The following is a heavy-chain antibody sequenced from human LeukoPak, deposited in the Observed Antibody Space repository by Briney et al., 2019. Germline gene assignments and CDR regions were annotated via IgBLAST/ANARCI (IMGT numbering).Heavy chain of an antibody. J-gene: IGHJ4*02. D-gene: IGHD3-22*01. CDR3: AKEGGSSGSLNY. CDR1: GFSFSSYG. CDR2: IRYDGSNK. Sequence: GGSLRLSCAASGFSFSSYGMHWVRQAPGKGLEWVAFIRYDGSNKYYADSVKGRFTISRDNSKNTLYLQMNSLRAEDTAVYYCAKEGGSSGSLNYWGQGTLVTVSS. V-gene: IGHV3-30*02.